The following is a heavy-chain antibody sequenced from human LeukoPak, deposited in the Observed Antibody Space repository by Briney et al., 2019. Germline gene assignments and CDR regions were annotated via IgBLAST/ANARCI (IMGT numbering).Heavy chain of an antibody. CDR1: GFTFSSYG. V-gene: IGHV3-33*01. D-gene: IGHD3-9*01. CDR2: IWYDGSNK. CDR3: ARDYDILTGYGHAFDI. J-gene: IGHJ3*02. Sequence: GRSLRLSCAASGFTFSSYGMHGVRQAPGKGLEWVAVIWYDGSNKYYADSVKGRFTISRDNSKNTLYLQMNSLRAEDTAVYYCARDYDILTGYGHAFDIWGQGTMVTVSS.